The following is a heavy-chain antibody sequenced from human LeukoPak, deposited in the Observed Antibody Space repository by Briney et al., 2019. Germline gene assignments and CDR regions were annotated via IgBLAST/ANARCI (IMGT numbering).Heavy chain of an antibody. CDR1: GGSISSYY. Sequence: SETLSLTCTVSGGSISSYYWSWIRQPPGKGLECIGYIYYSGSTNYNPSLKSRVTISVDTSKNQFPLRLNSVTAADTAVYYRARGGGISHYYYYMDVWGKGTTVTISS. CDR2: IYYSGST. D-gene: IGHD6-13*01. J-gene: IGHJ6*03. V-gene: IGHV4-59*01. CDR3: ARGGGISHYYYYMDV.